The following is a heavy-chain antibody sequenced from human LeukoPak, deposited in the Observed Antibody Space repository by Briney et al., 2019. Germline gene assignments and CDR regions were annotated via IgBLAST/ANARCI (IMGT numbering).Heavy chain of an antibody. D-gene: IGHD6-6*01. CDR3: AREYSSSGEAFDI. CDR1: GGSISSHY. Sequence: SETLSLTCTVSGGSISSHYWSWIRQPPGKGLEWLGYIYYSGSTNYNPSLKSRVTISVDTSKNQFSLKLSSVTAADTAVYYCAREYSSSGEAFDIWGQGTMVTVSS. V-gene: IGHV4-59*11. J-gene: IGHJ3*02. CDR2: IYYSGST.